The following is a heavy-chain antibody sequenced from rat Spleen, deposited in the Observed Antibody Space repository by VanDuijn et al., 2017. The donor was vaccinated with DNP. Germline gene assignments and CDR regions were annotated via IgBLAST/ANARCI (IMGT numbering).Heavy chain of an antibody. J-gene: IGHJ2*01. CDR2: IWSNGGT. D-gene: IGHD1-6*01. CDR1: GLSLTSNS. Sequence: QVQLKESGPGLVQPSQTLSLTCTVSGLSLTSNSVSWIRQPPGKGLEWMGVIWSNGGTDYNSTLKSRLSITRDTSKGQVFLQMNRLQTEDTAIYFCTRAGGLLRIVTSYFDYWGQGVMVTVSS. V-gene: IGHV2-47*01. CDR3: TRAGGLLRIVTSYFDY.